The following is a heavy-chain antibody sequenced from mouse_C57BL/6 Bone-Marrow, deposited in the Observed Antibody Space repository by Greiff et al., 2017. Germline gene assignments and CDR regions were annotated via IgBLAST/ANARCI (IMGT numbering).Heavy chain of an antibody. Sequence: DVMLVESGGGLVQPKGSLKLSCAASGFSFNTYAMNWVRQAPGKGLEWVARIRSKSNNYATYYADSVKDRFTISRDDSESMLYLQMNNLKTEDTAMYYCVRGLLHAWFAYWGQGTLVNVSA. CDR3: VRGLLHAWFAY. V-gene: IGHV10-1*01. CDR2: IRSKSNNYAT. J-gene: IGHJ3*01. CDR1: GFSFNTYA. D-gene: IGHD2-3*01.